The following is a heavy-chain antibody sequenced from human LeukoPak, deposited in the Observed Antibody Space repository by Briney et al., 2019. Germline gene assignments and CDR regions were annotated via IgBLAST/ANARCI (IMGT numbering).Heavy chain of an antibody. V-gene: IGHV5-51*01. D-gene: IGHD4-17*01. CDR3: ASTSGDYVSYYYGMDV. CDR2: IYPGDSDT. CDR1: GYSFTSYW. Sequence: GESLKISCKGSGYSFTSYWIGWVRQMPGKGLEWMGIIYPGDSDTRYGPSFQGQVTISADKSISTAYLQWSSLKASDTAMYYCASTSGDYVSYYYGMDVWGQGTTVTVSS. J-gene: IGHJ6*02.